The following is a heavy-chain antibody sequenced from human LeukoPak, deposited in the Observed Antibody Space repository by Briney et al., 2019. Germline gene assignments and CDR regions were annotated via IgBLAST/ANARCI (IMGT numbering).Heavy chain of an antibody. J-gene: IGHJ3*02. D-gene: IGHD3-22*01. CDR3: AKDALYYDSSGYRGAFDI. CDR2: ISWNSGSI. Sequence: GRSLRLSCAASGFTFDDYAMHWVRQAPGKGLEWVSGISWNSGSIGYADSVKGRFTISRDNAKNSQYLQMNSLRAEDTALYYCAKDALYYDSSGYRGAFDIWGQGTMVTVSS. CDR1: GFTFDDYA. V-gene: IGHV3-9*01.